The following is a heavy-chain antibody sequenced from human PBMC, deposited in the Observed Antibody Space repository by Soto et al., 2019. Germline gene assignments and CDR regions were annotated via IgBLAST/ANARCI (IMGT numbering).Heavy chain of an antibody. D-gene: IGHD1-26*01. CDR3: ARGGGSDSFDY. Sequence: QLQLHESGSGLVKPSQTLSLTCTVSGASITFGGYSWSWIRQTPGKGLEWIGYINHLETTFYNPSFESRLTLSIDRAKNPFSLKLHSMSAADRAVYFCARGGGSDSFDYWGQGILVTVSS. CDR1: GASITFGGYS. CDR2: INHLETT. J-gene: IGHJ4*02. V-gene: IGHV4-30-2*01.